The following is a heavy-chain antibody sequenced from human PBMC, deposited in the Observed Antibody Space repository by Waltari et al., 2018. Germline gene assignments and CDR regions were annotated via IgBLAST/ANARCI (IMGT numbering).Heavy chain of an antibody. J-gene: IGHJ4*02. CDR1: GFTFSSYW. V-gene: IGHV3-7*01. Sequence: EVQLVESGGGLVQPVGSLRLSCAASGFTFSSYWMSWVRQAPGKGLEGVANIKRDGGEKYYVDSVKGRFTIAKDNGKKSLYLQRISLRAEDTAVYYCARLGPLYSGRGSFFDYWGLGTLVTVSS. CDR3: ARLGPLYSGRGSFFDY. D-gene: IGHD1-26*01. CDR2: IKRDGGEK.